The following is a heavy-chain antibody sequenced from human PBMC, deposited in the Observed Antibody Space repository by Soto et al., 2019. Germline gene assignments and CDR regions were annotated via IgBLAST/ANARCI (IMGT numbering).Heavy chain of an antibody. V-gene: IGHV3-30*18. D-gene: IGHD1-26*01. CDR3: AKDPTELIYSFDY. CDR1: EFTFSSYG. J-gene: IGHJ4*02. CDR2: ISYDGSNK. Sequence: QVQLVESGGGVVQPGRSLRLSCADSEFTFSSYGMHWVRQAPGKGLEWVAVISYDGSNKYYADSVKGRFTISRDNSKNTLYLQMNSLRAEDTSVYYCAKDPTELIYSFDYWGQGTLVTVSS.